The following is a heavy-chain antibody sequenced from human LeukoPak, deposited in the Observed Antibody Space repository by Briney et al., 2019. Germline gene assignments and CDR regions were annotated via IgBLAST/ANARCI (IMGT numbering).Heavy chain of an antibody. CDR2: IKQDGSEK. Sequence: PGGSLRLSCAASGFTFSNYWLTWVRQAPGQGLEWVANIKQDGSEKHYVDSVKGRFTISRDNAKNSLYLQMNSLRADDTAVYYCARDLLIAYWGQGTLVTVSS. D-gene: IGHD2-15*01. CDR3: ARDLLIAY. J-gene: IGHJ4*02. V-gene: IGHV3-7*01. CDR1: GFTFSNYW.